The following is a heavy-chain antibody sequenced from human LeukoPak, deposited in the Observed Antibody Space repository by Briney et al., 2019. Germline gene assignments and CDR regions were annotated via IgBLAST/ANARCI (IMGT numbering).Heavy chain of an antibody. J-gene: IGHJ4*02. CDR1: GYSISSGYY. Sequence: SETLSLTCTVSGYSISSGYYWSWIRQPPGKGLEWIGEINHSGSTNYNPSLKSRVTISVDTSKNQFSLKLSSVTAADTAVYYCARGTPGYSGYGRVDQGLYYFDYWGQGTLVTVSS. D-gene: IGHD5-12*01. CDR3: ARGTPGYSGYGRVDQGLYYFDY. V-gene: IGHV4-38-2*02. CDR2: INHSGST.